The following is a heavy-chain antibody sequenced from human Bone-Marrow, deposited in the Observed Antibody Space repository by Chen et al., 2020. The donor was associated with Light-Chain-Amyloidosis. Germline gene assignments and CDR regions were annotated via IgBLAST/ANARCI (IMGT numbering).Heavy chain of an antibody. CDR3: ARRRDGYNFDH. D-gene: IGHD5-12*01. J-gene: IGHJ4*02. V-gene: IGHV5-51*01. CDR2: IYPDDSDA. CDR1: GYTFPNYW. Sequence: EVQLEQSGPEVKKPGESLKISCKGSGYTFPNYWIGWVRQMPGKGLEWMGVIYPDDSDARYSPSFEGHVTISADKSITTAYLQWRSLKASDTAMYYCARRRDGYNFDHWGQGTLVTVSS.